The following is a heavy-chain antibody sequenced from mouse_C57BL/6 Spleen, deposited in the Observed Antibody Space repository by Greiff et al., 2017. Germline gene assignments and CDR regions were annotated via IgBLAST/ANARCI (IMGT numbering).Heavy chain of an antibody. V-gene: IGHV2-5*01. D-gene: IGHD2-3*01. J-gene: IGHJ4*01. CDR3: AKKRDGYHYYAMDY. Sequence: VKLVESGPGLVQPSQSLSITCTVSGFSLTSYGVHWVRQSPGKGLEWLGVIWRGGSTDYNAAFMSRLSITKDNSKSQVFFKMNSLQADDTAIYYCAKKRDGYHYYAMDYWGQGTSVTVSS. CDR2: IWRGGST. CDR1: GFSLTSYG.